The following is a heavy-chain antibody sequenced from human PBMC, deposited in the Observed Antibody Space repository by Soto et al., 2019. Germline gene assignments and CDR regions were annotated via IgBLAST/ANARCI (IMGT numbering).Heavy chain of an antibody. Sequence: EVQLLESGGGLVQPGGSLRLSCAASGFTFRSFAMNGVRQAPGKGLEWVSAISGISGNTYYADSVKGRFIISRDNTKNTLYLQMDSLSADDTAVYYCARGPSEYIWGSYLRYCDSWGQGSLVTVSS. J-gene: IGHJ4*02. CDR3: ARGPSEYIWGSYLRYCDS. V-gene: IGHV3-23*01. CDR1: GFTFRSFA. CDR2: ISGISGNT. D-gene: IGHD3-16*02.